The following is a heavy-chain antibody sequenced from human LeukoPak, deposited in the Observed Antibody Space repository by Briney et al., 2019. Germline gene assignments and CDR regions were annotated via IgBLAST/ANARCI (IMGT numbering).Heavy chain of an antibody. J-gene: IGHJ4*02. Sequence: GGSLRLSCAASGFTFSTYSMNWVRQAPGKGLEWVSYISSSSNTIYYADSVQGRFTISRDNAKNSLYLQMNSLRAEDTAVYYCAREYSYGYGGFDYWGQGTLVTVSS. CDR3: AREYSYGYGGFDY. CDR1: GFTFSTYS. V-gene: IGHV3-48*01. CDR2: ISSSSNTI. D-gene: IGHD5-18*01.